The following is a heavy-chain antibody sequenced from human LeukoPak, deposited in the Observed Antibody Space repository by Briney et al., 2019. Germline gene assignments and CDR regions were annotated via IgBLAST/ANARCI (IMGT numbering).Heavy chain of an antibody. V-gene: IGHV3-7*01. D-gene: IGHD2-2*03. CDR2: IKQDGSEK. J-gene: IGHJ6*02. CDR3: ARDGYCSSTSCRYYYYGMDV. CDR1: GFTFSSYW. Sequence: PGGSLRLSCAASGFTFSSYWMSWVRQAPGKGLEWVANIKQDGSEKYYVDSVKGRFTISRDNAKNSLYLQMNSLRAEDTAVYYCARDGYCSSTSCRYYYYGMDVWGQGTTVTVSS.